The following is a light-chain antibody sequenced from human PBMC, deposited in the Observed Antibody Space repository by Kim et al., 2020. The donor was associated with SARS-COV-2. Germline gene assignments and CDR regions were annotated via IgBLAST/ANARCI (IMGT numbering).Light chain of an antibody. CDR3: QQYNSSPYT. V-gene: IGKV1-5*01. CDR2: DAS. J-gene: IGKJ2*01. CDR1: QDIRSW. Sequence: GDRVTITCRASQDIRSWLAWYQQKPGKAPNLLIFDASSLENGVPSRFSGSGFGAEFTLTISGLQPDDIATYYCQQYNSSPYTFGQGTKL.